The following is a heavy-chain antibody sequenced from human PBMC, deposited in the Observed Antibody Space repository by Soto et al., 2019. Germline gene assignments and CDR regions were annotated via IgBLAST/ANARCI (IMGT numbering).Heavy chain of an antibody. J-gene: IGHJ3*02. Sequence: PGESLKISCKGSGYSFTSYWIGWVRQMPGKGLEWMGIIYPGDSDTRYSPSFQGQVTISADKSISTAYLQWSSLKASDTAMYYCARRKLVPTGGDAFDIWGQGTMVTGSS. CDR1: GYSFTSYW. D-gene: IGHD2-2*01. CDR2: IYPGDSDT. CDR3: ARRKLVPTGGDAFDI. V-gene: IGHV5-51*01.